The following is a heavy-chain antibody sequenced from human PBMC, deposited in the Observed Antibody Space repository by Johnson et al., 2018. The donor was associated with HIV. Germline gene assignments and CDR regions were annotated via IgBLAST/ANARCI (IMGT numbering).Heavy chain of an antibody. J-gene: IGHJ3*02. CDR3: ARDRSRHITMLLPDYGAFDI. CDR2: ISYDGSNK. Sequence: QVQLVESGGGVVQPGRSLRLSCAASGFNFNIYAMHWVRQAPGKGLEWVSVISYDGSNKYYADSVKGRFTISRDNSNNTVYLHMNSLRPEDTAVYYCARDRSRHITMLLPDYGAFDIWGQGTMVTVSS. CDR1: GFNFNIYA. D-gene: IGHD3-10*01. V-gene: IGHV3-30*03.